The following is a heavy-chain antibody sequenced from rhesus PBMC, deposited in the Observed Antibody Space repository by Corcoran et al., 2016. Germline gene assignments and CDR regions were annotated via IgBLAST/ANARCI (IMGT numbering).Heavy chain of an antibody. CDR1: GGSISSSNW. J-gene: IGHJ2*01. Sequence: QVQLQESGPAVVKPSETLSLTCAVSGGSISSSNWWSWIRQSPGKGLEWIGGIYGSGGSTEYNPSLKSRGTISIDTSKNQFSLKLSSVTAADTAVYYCARLNYGWYFDLWGPGTPITISS. CDR2: IYGSGGST. D-gene: IGHD3-9*01. CDR3: ARLNYGWYFDL. V-gene: IGHV4-93*02.